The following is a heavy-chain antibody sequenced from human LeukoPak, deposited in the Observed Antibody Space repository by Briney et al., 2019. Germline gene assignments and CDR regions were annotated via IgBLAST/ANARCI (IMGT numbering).Heavy chain of an antibody. CDR3: ARGSSVLEPANWFDP. J-gene: IGHJ5*02. D-gene: IGHD2-2*01. Sequence: SETLSLPCTVSGGSISSAYYYWSWVRPPAGKGLEGLAYIYYRGSPYYAPALKSRVCISVDTPKYQFSLKLTSVTAADSDVYHCARGSSVLEPANWFDPWGQGTLVTVSS. CDR2: IYYRGSP. V-gene: IGHV4-30-4*01. CDR1: GGSISSAYYY.